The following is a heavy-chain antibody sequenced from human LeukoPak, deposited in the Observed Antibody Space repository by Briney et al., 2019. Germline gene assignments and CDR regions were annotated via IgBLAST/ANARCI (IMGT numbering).Heavy chain of an antibody. J-gene: IGHJ6*03. CDR2: IYSDGST. D-gene: IGHD6-6*01. CDR1: GLTVRNNF. V-gene: IGHV3-53*01. CDR3: ARIRSAARPGYYYYYMDV. Sequence: PGGSLRLSCAASGLTVRNNFMSWVRQAPGKGLEWVSVIYSDGSTYYEDSVKGRFTISRDTSKNTLSLQMNSLRAEDTAVYYCARIRSAARPGYYYYYMDVWGKGTTVTVSS.